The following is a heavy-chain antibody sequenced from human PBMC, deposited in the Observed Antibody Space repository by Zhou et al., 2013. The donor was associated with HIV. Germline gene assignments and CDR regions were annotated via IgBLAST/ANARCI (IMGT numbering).Heavy chain of an antibody. CDR1: GGTFSSYA. D-gene: IGHD1-26*01. V-gene: IGHV1-69*04. J-gene: IGHJ6*03. Sequence: QVQLVQSGAEVKKPGSSVKVSCKASGGTFSSYAISWVRQAPGQGLEWMGRIIPILGIANYAQKFQGRVTITADKSTSTAYMELSSLRSEDTAVYYCARASGGGYYYYYMDVWGQRGPRSPSP. CDR2: IIPILGIA. CDR3: ARASGGGYYYYYMDV.